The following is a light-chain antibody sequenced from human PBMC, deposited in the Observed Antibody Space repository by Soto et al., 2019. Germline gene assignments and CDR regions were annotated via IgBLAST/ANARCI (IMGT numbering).Light chain of an antibody. Sequence: DIQMTQSPSTLSASVGDRVTITCRASQSINTWLAWYQQKPGKAPKLLIYKASSLGSGVPSRFSGSGSATEFTLTISSLQPDDFAIYYCQQYNSHSSYAFGQGTKLEIK. CDR2: KAS. J-gene: IGKJ2*01. V-gene: IGKV1-5*03. CDR3: QQYNSHSSYA. CDR1: QSINTW.